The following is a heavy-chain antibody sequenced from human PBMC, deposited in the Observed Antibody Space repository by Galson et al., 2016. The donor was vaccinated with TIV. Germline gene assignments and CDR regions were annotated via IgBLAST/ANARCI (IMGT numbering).Heavy chain of an antibody. CDR2: IIPLFRTT. Sequence: SVKVSCKASGDTFSMIVFNWVRLAPGQGLEWMGGIIPLFRTTNYAQKFQGRVTITADESTNTAYMELNSLRSGDTAVYFCASDRNTAFDTYHYYYGMDVWGQGTTVTVSS. J-gene: IGHJ6*02. CDR1: GDTFSMIV. CDR3: ASDRNTAFDTYHYYYGMDV. V-gene: IGHV1-69*13. D-gene: IGHD5-18*01.